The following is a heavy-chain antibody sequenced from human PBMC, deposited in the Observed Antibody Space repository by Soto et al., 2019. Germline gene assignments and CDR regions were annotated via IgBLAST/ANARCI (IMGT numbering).Heavy chain of an antibody. CDR3: ARDGAGPYGLGLFDP. Sequence: QVQLQESGPGLVKPSQTLSLTCTVSGDSISRGGYYWNWLRQHPRKGLEWIGYIYHSGSTIYNPSLKRRVTISVDTSKIRLSLELSNVTAADTAVYYCARDGAGPYGLGLFDPWCQGSLVTVSS. CDR2: IYHSGST. CDR1: GDSISRGGYY. J-gene: IGHJ5*02. V-gene: IGHV4-31*03. D-gene: IGHD2-21*01.